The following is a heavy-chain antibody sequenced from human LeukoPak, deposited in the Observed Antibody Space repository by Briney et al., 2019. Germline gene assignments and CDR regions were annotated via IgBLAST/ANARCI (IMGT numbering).Heavy chain of an antibody. Sequence: PSETLSLTCTVSGGSMSSGSYYWGSIRQPPGKGLEWIGSMYHSGSTYYNPSLKSRVTISVDTSKNQFSLKLSSVTAADTAVYYCAREDPGIAVAGGWFDPWGQGTLVTVSS. CDR3: AREDPGIAVAGGWFDP. CDR2: MYHSGST. CDR1: GGSMSSGSYY. V-gene: IGHV4-39*07. D-gene: IGHD6-19*01. J-gene: IGHJ5*02.